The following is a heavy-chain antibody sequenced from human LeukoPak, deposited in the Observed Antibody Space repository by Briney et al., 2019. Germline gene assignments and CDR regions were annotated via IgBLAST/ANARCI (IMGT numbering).Heavy chain of an antibody. D-gene: IGHD4-17*01. J-gene: IGHJ3*01. CDR3: ARERPTDNAFDV. CDR1: GYTLTAHY. Sequence: ASVKVSCKASGYTLTAHYIHWLRQAPGQGLEWMGWISASYGNTYYAQKLQGRVTMTTDTSTNTVYMELRSLRSDDTAVYYCARERPTDNAFDVWGQGTTVTVSS. CDR2: ISASYGNT. V-gene: IGHV1-18*04.